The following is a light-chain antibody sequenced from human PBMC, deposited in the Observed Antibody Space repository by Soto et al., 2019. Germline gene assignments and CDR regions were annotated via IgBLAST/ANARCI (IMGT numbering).Light chain of an antibody. V-gene: IGKV3-15*01. CDR2: GAS. Sequence: EIVMTPSPATLSVSPGERATLSCRASQSVSSNLAWYQQNPGQAPRLLIYGASTRATGIHARFSGSGSGTDSNVTISGRQSEDFAVYYCKQESNWAPMAVGEGTKVEIQ. J-gene: IGKJ1*01. CDR1: QSVSSN. CDR3: KQESNWAPMA.